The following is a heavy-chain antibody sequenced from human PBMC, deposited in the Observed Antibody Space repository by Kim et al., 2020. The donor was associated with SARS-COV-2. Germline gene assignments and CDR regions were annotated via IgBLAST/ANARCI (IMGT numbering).Heavy chain of an antibody. D-gene: IGHD3-22*01. CDR1: GFTFSSYA. CDR3: AKIPSPLTMKGGLSY. V-gene: IGHV3-23*01. CDR2: ISGSGGST. J-gene: IGHJ4*02. Sequence: GGSLRLSCAASGFTFSSYAMSWVRQAPGKGLEWVSAISGSGGSTYYADSVKGRFTISRDNSKNTLYLQMNSLRAEDTAVYYCAKIPSPLTMKGGLSYWGQGTLVTVSS.